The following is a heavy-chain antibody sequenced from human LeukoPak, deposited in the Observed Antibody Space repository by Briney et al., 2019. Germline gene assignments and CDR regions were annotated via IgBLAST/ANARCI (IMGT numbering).Heavy chain of an antibody. CDR3: ATYRDYYGSGSYGNWFDP. Sequence: SETLSLTCTVSGGSISSSSYYWGWIRQPPGKGLEWIGSIYYSGSTYYNPSLKSRVTISVDRSKNQFSLKLSSVTAADTAVYYCATYRDYYGSGSYGNWFDPWGQGTLVTVSS. CDR1: GGSISSSSYY. CDR2: IYYSGST. J-gene: IGHJ5*02. D-gene: IGHD3-10*01. V-gene: IGHV4-39*07.